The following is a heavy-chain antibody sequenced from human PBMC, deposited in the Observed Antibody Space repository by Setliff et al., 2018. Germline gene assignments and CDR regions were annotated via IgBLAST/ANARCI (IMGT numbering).Heavy chain of an antibody. D-gene: IGHD5-18*01. V-gene: IGHV1-69*05. J-gene: IGHJ6*03. CDR1: GDTFRSYG. CDR2: TIPMFGST. CDR3: AREGVDTRSSTDYRYYMDV. Sequence: GASVKVSCKASGDTFRSYGISWVRQAPGQGLEWMGGTIPMFGSTNYAQKFQGRVTIITDESTSTAYMELSSLRTEDSAVYYCAREGVDTRSSTDYRYYMDVWGKGTTVTVSS.